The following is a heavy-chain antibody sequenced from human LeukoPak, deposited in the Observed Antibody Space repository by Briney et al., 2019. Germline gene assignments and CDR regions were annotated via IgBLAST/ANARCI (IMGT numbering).Heavy chain of an antibody. D-gene: IGHD2-8*01. CDR3: VRDYCTTGECSSRDFDY. Sequence: ASVKDSCMASGYTFTSYGISGVRQAPGQGLEWMGWISPYNGKTNYVQKLQGRLTMTTDTSTSTAYIELRSLSSDDTAVYYCVRDYCTTGECSSRDFDYWGQGTLVTVSS. CDR1: GYTFTSYG. J-gene: IGHJ4*02. V-gene: IGHV1-18*01. CDR2: ISPYNGKT.